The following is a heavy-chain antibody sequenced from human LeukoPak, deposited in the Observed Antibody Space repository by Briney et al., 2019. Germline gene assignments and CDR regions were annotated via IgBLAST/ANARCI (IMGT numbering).Heavy chain of an antibody. V-gene: IGHV3-30-3*01. CDR3: AKAAAAPGFDF. CDR2: VSSDGSNK. J-gene: IGHJ4*02. CDR1: GFTFSSYA. D-gene: IGHD6-13*01. Sequence: PGGSLRLSCAASGFTFSSYAMHWVRQAPGKGLEWVAVVSSDGSNKFYAVSVKGRFTISRDNSKNTIYLQMNSLRAEDTALYYCAKAAAAPGFDFWGQGTLVTVSS.